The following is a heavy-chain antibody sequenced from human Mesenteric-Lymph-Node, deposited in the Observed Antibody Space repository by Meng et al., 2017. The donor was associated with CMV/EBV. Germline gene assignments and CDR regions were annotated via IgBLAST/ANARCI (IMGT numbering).Heavy chain of an antibody. CDR1: GGSISSSSYY. V-gene: IGHV4-39*07. D-gene: IGHD1-26*01. CDR3: ARQNSGTLYFDS. CDR2: IYYSGST. J-gene: IGHJ4*02. Sequence: SETLSLTCTVSGGSISSSSYYWGWIRQPPGKGLEWIGSIYYSGSTYYNPSLKSRVTISVDTSKNQFSLKLSSVTAADTAVYYCARQNSGTLYFDSWGQGTLVTVSS.